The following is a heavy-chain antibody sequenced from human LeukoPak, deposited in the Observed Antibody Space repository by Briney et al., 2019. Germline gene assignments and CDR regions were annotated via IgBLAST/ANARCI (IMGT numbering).Heavy chain of an antibody. J-gene: IGHJ6*02. V-gene: IGHV4-59*01. D-gene: IGHD3-16*01. CDR3: ARVDEGGYYYYGMDV. Sequence: PSETLSLTCTVSAGSISSYYWSWIRQPPGKGLEWIGHIYSSGSTNYNPSLKSRVTISVDTSKNQFSLKLRSVTAADTAVYYCARVDEGGYYYYGMDVWGQGTTVTVSS. CDR2: IYSSGST. CDR1: AGSISSYY.